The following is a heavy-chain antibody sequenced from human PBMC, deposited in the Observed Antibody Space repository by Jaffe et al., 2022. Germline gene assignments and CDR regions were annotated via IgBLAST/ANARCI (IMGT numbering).Heavy chain of an antibody. CDR1: GFTFGDYA. Sequence: EVQLVESGGGLVQPGRSLRLSCTASGFTFGDYAMSWVRQAPGKGLEWVGFIRSKAYGGTTEYAASVKGRFTISRDDSKSIAYLQMNSLKTEDTAVYYCTRDESLIAVAGGYDDFYYYYYMDVWGKGTTVTVSS. J-gene: IGHJ6*03. CDR2: IRSKAYGGTT. D-gene: IGHD6-19*01. CDR3: TRDESLIAVAGGYDDFYYYYYMDV. V-gene: IGHV3-49*04.